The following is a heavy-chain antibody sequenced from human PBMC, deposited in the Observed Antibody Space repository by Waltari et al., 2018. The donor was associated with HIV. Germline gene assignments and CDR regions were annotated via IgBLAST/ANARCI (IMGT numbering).Heavy chain of an antibody. CDR2: IYYSGST. Sequence: QLQLQESGPGLVKPSETLSLTCTVSGGSISSSSYYWGWIRQPPGKGLEWIGSIYYSGSTVYKPCFKSRVTISGDTSKNQFSLKLSSVTAADTAVYYCARGVYDSSGYRFDYWGQGTLVTVSS. V-gene: IGHV4-39*01. D-gene: IGHD3-22*01. CDR1: GGSISSSSYY. J-gene: IGHJ4*02. CDR3: ARGVYDSSGYRFDY.